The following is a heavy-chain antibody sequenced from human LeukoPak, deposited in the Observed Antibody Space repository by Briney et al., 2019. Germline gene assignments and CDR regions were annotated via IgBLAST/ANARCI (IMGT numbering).Heavy chain of an antibody. CDR1: GGSISSGDYY. J-gene: IGHJ4*02. CDR2: IYYSGST. CDR3: ARGPQASRYYGSGIETLLDY. D-gene: IGHD3-10*01. V-gene: IGHV4-30-4*01. Sequence: SQTLSLTCTVSGGSISSGDYYWSWIRQPPGKGLEWIGYIYYSGSTYCNPSLKSRVTISVDTSKNQFSLKLSSVTAADTAVYYCARGPQASRYYGSGIETLLDYWGQGTLVTVSS.